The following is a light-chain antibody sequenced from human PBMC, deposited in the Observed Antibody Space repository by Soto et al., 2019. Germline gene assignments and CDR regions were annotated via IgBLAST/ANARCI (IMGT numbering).Light chain of an antibody. CDR2: EVS. J-gene: IGLJ2*01. CDR3: SSYTSSSTPL. CDR1: SSDVGGYNY. Sequence: QSALTQPASVSGSPGQSITISCTGTSSDVGGYNYVSWYQQHPGKAPKLMIYEVSNRPSGVSNRFSGSKSGNTASLTISGFQAEDEADYYCSSYTSSSTPLFGGGTQLTVL. V-gene: IGLV2-14*01.